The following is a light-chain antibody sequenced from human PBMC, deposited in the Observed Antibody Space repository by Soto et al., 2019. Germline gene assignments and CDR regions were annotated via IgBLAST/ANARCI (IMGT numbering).Light chain of an antibody. CDR3: CSFADNNIYL. Sequence: QSALTQPPSASGSPGQSVTISCTGTSSDVGGYNYVSWYQQHPGKAPKLMIYDVNKRPSWVPDRFSGSKSGNTASLTVSGLQAEDEADYCCCSFADNNIYLFGSGTKLTVL. J-gene: IGLJ1*01. CDR2: DVN. V-gene: IGLV2-8*01. CDR1: SSDVGGYNY.